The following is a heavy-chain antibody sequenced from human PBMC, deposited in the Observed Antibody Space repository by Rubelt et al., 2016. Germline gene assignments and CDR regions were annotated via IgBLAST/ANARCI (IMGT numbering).Heavy chain of an antibody. D-gene: IGHD2-21*01. V-gene: IGHV3-74*02. CDR2: INSDGSST. CDR1: GFTFSSYW. Sequence: EVQLLESGGGLVQPGGSLRLSCAASGFTFSSYWMHWVRQAPGKGLVWVSRINSDGSSTSYADSVKGLFTSSRENAKNTLYLQMTSLRAEDTAVYYCARGQGDIVVVIGWFDPWGQGTLVTVSS. CDR3: ARGQGDIVVVIGWFDP. J-gene: IGHJ5*02.